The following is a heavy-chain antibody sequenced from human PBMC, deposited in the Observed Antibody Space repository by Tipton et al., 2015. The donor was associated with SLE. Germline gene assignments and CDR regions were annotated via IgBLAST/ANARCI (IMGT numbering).Heavy chain of an antibody. CDR2: VYYSGTT. D-gene: IGHD6-19*01. CDR1: GGSITSYY. CDR3: ARLQWLVLNWYFDL. Sequence: TLSLTCTISGGSITSYYWRWIRQSPGKGLEWIGYVYYSGTTDYNPSLKSRVTISVDTSKNQFSLKLSSVTAADTAVYYCARLQWLVLNWYFDLWGRGSLVTVSS. J-gene: IGHJ2*01. V-gene: IGHV4-59*01.